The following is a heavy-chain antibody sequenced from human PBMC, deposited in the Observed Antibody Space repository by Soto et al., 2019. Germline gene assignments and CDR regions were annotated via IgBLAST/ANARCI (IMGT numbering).Heavy chain of an antibody. J-gene: IGHJ4*02. V-gene: IGHV4-39*01. CDR2: IYYSGST. CDR3: ARGEYSGYDFDY. D-gene: IGHD5-12*01. Sequence: PSETLSLTCTVSGGSISSSSYYWGWLRQPPGKGLEWIGSIYYSGSTYYNPSLKSRVTISVDTSKNQFSLKLSSVTAADTAVYYCARGEYSGYDFDYWGQGTLVTVSS. CDR1: GGSISSSSYY.